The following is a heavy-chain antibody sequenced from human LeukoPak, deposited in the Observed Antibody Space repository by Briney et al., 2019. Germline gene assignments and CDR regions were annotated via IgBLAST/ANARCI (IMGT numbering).Heavy chain of an antibody. CDR3: AKDSALGYCSSTSCYASGYFQH. CDR1: GFTFSSYA. J-gene: IGHJ1*01. CDR2: ISYDGSNK. Sequence: GGSLRLSCAASGFTFSSYAMHWVRQAPGKGLEWVAVISYDGSNKYYADSVKGRFTISRDNSKNTLYLQMNSLRAEDTAVYYCAKDSALGYCSSTSCYASGYFQHWGQGTLVTVSS. D-gene: IGHD2-2*01. V-gene: IGHV3-30-3*01.